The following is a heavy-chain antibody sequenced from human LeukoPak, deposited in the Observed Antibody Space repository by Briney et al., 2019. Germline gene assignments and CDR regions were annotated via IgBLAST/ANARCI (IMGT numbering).Heavy chain of an antibody. CDR3: ARDHYHYYYDSSGDAFDI. D-gene: IGHD3-22*01. CDR2: IYYSGST. Sequence: PSETLSLTCAVSGGSISSGGYSWSWIRQPPGKGLEWIGYIYYSGSTNYNPSLKSRVTISVDTSKNQFSLKLSSVTAADTAVYYCARDHYHYYYDSSGDAFDIWGQGTMVTVSS. V-gene: IGHV4-61*08. CDR1: GGSISSGGYS. J-gene: IGHJ3*02.